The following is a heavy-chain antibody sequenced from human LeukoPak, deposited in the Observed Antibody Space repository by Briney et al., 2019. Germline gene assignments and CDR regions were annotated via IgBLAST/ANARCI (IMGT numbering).Heavy chain of an antibody. D-gene: IGHD6-13*01. V-gene: IGHV3-30*02. CDR3: AKDLADDSSSWYWRQYYFDY. CDR1: GFTFNRYG. Sequence: GGSLRLSCAASGFTFNRYGMHWVRQAPGKGLEWVAFIRNDGSNKYYADSVKGRFTISRDNSKNTLYLQMNSLRAEDTAVYYCAKDLADDSSSWYWRQYYFDYWGQGTLVTVSS. CDR2: IRNDGSNK. J-gene: IGHJ4*02.